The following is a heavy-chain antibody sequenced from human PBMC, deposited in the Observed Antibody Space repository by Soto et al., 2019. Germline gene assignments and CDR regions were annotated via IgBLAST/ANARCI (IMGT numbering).Heavy chain of an antibody. CDR2: ISSSSSYI. D-gene: IGHD2-2*01. J-gene: IGHJ3*02. CDR1: GFSFSSYG. Sequence: VQLVESGGGVVQPGRSLRLSCAASGFSFSSYGMNWVRQAPGKGLEWVSSISSSSSYIYYADSVKGRFTISRDNAKNSLYLQMNSLRAEDTAVYYCARVGGGYQLLHAFDIWGQGTMVTVSS. V-gene: IGHV3-21*01. CDR3: ARVGGGYQLLHAFDI.